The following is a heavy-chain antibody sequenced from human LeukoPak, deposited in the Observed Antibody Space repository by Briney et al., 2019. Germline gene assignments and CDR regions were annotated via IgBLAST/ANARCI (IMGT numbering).Heavy chain of an antibody. J-gene: IGHJ4*02. V-gene: IGHV3-7*01. CDR3: ARDDGGNYPATLEF. Sequence: GGSLRLSCAASGFTSSVYWMSWVRQAPGMGLEWVANIKQDGSEKYYLDSVKGRFTISRDNARNSLYLQMNSLSAEDTAVYYCARDDGGNYPATLEFWGQGTLVTVSS. D-gene: IGHD4-23*01. CDR1: GFTSSVYW. CDR2: IKQDGSEK.